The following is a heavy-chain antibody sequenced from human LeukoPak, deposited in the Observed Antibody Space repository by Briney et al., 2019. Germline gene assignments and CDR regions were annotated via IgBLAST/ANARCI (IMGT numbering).Heavy chain of an antibody. CDR1: GFTFSSYG. CDR2: IPYDGTNK. J-gene: IGHJ2*01. CDR3: AKEDGRSGWSLDL. Sequence: GGSLRLSCAASGFTFSSYGMHWVRQAPGKGLEWVAFIPYDGTNKYYADSVKGRFSISRDNSKNTLYLQINSLRAEDTAVYYCAKEDGRSGWSLDLWGRGTLVTVSS. V-gene: IGHV3-30*02. D-gene: IGHD6-19*01.